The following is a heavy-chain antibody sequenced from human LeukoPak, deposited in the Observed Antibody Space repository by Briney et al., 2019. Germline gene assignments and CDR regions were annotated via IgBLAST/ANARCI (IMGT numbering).Heavy chain of an antibody. J-gene: IGHJ3*02. V-gene: IGHV1-69*04. CDR1: GGTFSSYA. Sequence: GASVKVSCKASGGTFSSYAISGVRQAPGQGLEWMGRIIPILGVANYAQKVQGRVTITADKSTSTAYMELSSLRSEDTAVYYCAKSTKDAFDIWGQGTMVTVSS. CDR3: AKSTKDAFDI. CDR2: IIPILGVA. D-gene: IGHD2-2*01.